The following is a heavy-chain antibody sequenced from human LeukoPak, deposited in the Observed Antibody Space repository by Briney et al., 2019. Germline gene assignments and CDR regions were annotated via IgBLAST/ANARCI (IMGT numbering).Heavy chain of an antibody. CDR1: GGTFSSYA. CDR2: IIPIFGTA. V-gene: IGHV1-69*05. Sequence: SVKVSCKASGGTFSSYAISWVRQAPGQGLEWMGGIIPIFGTANYAQKFQGRVTITTDESTSTAYMELSSLRSEDTAVYYCARARAVNNWFDPWGQGTLVTVSS. D-gene: IGHD6-19*01. J-gene: IGHJ5*02. CDR3: ARARAVNNWFDP.